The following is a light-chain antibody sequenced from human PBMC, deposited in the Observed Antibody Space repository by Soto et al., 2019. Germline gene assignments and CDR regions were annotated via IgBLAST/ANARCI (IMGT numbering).Light chain of an antibody. V-gene: IGLV1-44*01. J-gene: IGLJ3*02. CDR2: SND. Sequence: QSVLTQPPSASGTPGQTVSISCSGTSSNMRTNTVNWYQHLPGTAPKLIIYSNDQRPSGVPDRFSASKSGTSASLAINGLQSADEAVYYCAAWDVSLAWVFGGGTQLTVL. CDR1: SSNMRTNT. CDR3: AAWDVSLAWV.